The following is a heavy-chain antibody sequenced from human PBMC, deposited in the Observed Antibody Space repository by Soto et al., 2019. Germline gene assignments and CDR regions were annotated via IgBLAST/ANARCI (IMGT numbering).Heavy chain of an antibody. Sequence: SEILSLTCTVSGGSISSYYWSWIRQPPGKGLEWIGYIYYSGSTNYNPSLKSRVTISVDTSKNQFSLKLSSVTAADTAVYYCARQSGGIAAAGAFDIWGQGTMVTVSS. V-gene: IGHV4-59*08. CDR1: GGSISSYY. CDR3: ARQSGGIAAAGAFDI. D-gene: IGHD6-13*01. CDR2: IYYSGST. J-gene: IGHJ3*02.